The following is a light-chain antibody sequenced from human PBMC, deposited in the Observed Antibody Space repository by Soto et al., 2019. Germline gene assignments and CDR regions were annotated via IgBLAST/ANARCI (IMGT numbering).Light chain of an antibody. CDR2: DIS. Sequence: EIVLTQFPATLSLSPGDRATLSCRASQSVPSYLAWYHQKPGQAPRLLVYDISNRATGIPARFTGRGSGTDFTLTISSLEPEDSAVYYCQQRHAWPRNTFGQGTKLQI. J-gene: IGKJ2*01. V-gene: IGKV3-11*01. CDR1: QSVPSY. CDR3: QQRHAWPRNT.